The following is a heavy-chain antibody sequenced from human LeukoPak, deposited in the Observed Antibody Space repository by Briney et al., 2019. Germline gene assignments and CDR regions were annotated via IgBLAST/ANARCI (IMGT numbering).Heavy chain of an antibody. V-gene: IGHV3-53*01. CDR3: ARDYSSSWYAGYYYYGMDV. CDR2: IYSGGST. Sequence: GGSLRLSCAASRFTVSSNYMSWVRQAPGKGLEWVSVIYSGGSTYYADSVKGRFTISRDNSKNTLYLQMNSLRAEDTAAYYCARDYSSSWYAGYYYYGMDVWGQGTTVTVSS. J-gene: IGHJ6*02. CDR1: RFTVSSNY. D-gene: IGHD6-13*01.